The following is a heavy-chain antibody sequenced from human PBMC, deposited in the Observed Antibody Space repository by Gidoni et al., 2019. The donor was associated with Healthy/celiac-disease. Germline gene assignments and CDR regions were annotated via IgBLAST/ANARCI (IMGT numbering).Heavy chain of an antibody. CDR3: ARDPTYYDESSGRGAFDI. CDR1: GGSISSGSYY. V-gene: IGHV4-61*02. D-gene: IGHD3-22*01. J-gene: IGHJ3*02. CDR2: IYTRGST. Sequence: GPGLVKPSQTLSLTCTVSGGSISSGSYYWSWIRQPAGKGLEWIGRIYTRGSTNYNPSLKSRVTISVDTSKNQFSLKLSSVTAADTAVYYCARDPTYYDESSGRGAFDIWGQGTMVTVSS.